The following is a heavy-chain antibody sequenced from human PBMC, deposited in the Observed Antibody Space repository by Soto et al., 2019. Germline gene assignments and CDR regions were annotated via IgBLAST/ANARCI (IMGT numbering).Heavy chain of an antibody. D-gene: IGHD6-19*01. CDR1: VGTFSSYA. V-gene: IGHV1-69*06. CDR3: AREIAVAVRYFDY. CDR2: IIPIFGTA. J-gene: IGHJ4*02. Sequence: ASVKFSCKASVGTFSSYAISWVRQAPGQGLEWMGAIIPIFGTANYSQKFQGRVTITADKSTSTAYMELSRLRSDDTAVYYCAREIAVAVRYFDYWGQGTLVTVSS.